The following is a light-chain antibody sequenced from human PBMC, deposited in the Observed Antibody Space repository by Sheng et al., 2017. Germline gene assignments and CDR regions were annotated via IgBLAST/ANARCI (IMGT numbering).Light chain of an antibody. CDR1: ESISKW. Sequence: GDRVTITCRASESISKWVAWYQQKSGAAPKLLIYMASNLESGVPSRFSGSGYGTDFSLTINSLQPEDFATYYCQQSKSFPITFGQGTRLEI. J-gene: IGKJ5*01. CDR3: QQSKSFPIT. V-gene: IGKV1-5*03. CDR2: MAS.